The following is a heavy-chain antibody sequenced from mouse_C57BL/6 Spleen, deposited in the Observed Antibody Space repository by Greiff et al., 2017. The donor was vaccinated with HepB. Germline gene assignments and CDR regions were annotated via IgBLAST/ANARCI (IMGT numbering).Heavy chain of an antibody. CDR2: IDPSDSYT. D-gene: IGHD1-1*01. J-gene: IGHJ2*01. V-gene: IGHV1-50*01. CDR1: GYTFTSYW. Sequence: QVQLQQPGAELVKPGASVKLSCKASGYTFTSYWMQWVKQRPGQGLEWIGEIDPSDSYTNYNQKFKGKATLTVDTSSSTAYMQLSSLTSEDSAVYYCARWDYEDYFDYWGQGTTLTVSS. CDR3: ARWDYEDYFDY.